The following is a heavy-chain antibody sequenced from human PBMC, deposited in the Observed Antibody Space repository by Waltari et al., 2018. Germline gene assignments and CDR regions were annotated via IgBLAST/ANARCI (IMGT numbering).Heavy chain of an antibody. J-gene: IGHJ4*02. Sequence: EVQLVESGGGLVKPGGSLRLSCAASGFTFSSYSMHWVRQAPGKGLEWVSSISSSSSYIYYADSVKWRFTISRDNTKNSLYLQMNSLRAEDTAVYYCARDPSTVVTRFDYWGQGTLVTVSS. D-gene: IGHD2-21*02. V-gene: IGHV3-21*01. CDR1: GFTFSSYS. CDR3: ARDPSTVVTRFDY. CDR2: ISSSSSYI.